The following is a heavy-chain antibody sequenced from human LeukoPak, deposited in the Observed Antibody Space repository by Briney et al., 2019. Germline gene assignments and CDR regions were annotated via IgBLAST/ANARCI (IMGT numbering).Heavy chain of an antibody. J-gene: IGHJ6*02. CDR2: ISYDGSNK. Sequence: GGSLRLSCAASGFTFSSYGMHWVRQAPGKGLEWVAVISYDGSNKYYADSVKGRFTISRDNSKNTLYLQMNSLRAEDTAVYYCARDRYYGSRTLPLMDVWGQGTTLTVSS. V-gene: IGHV3-30*03. CDR3: ARDRYYGSRTLPLMDV. CDR1: GFTFSSYG. D-gene: IGHD3-10*01.